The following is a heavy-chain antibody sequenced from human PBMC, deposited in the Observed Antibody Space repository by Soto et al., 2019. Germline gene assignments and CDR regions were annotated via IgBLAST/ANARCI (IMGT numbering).Heavy chain of an antibody. V-gene: IGHV3-23*01. CDR2: ISGSGGST. CDR1: GFTFSSYA. Sequence: GGSLRLSCAASGFTFSSYAMSWVRQAPGKGLEWVSAISGSGGSTYYADSVKGRFTISRDNSKNTLYLQMNSLRAEDTAVYYFAKSHCYCSGGSCYQVPYFDYWGQGTLVTVSS. CDR3: AKSHCYCSGGSCYQVPYFDY. D-gene: IGHD2-15*01. J-gene: IGHJ4*02.